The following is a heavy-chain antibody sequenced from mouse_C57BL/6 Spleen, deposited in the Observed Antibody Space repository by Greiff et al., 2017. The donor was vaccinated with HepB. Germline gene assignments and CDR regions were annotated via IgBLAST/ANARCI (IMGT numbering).Heavy chain of an antibody. CDR2: IYPGSGST. V-gene: IGHV1-55*01. D-gene: IGHD1-1*02. J-gene: IGHJ2*01. CDR3: ARSGGNPPWD. Sequence: QVQLQQPGAELVKPGASVKMSCKASGYTFTSYWITWVKQRPGQGLEWIGDIYPGSGSTNYNEKFKSKATLTVDTSSSTAYMHLSSLTSEDPAVYYCARSGGNPPWDWGQGTTLTVSS. CDR1: GYTFTSYW.